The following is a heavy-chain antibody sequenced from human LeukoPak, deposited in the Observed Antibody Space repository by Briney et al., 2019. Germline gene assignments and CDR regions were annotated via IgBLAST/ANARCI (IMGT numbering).Heavy chain of an antibody. Sequence: SETLSLTCAVYGGSFSGYYWSWIRQPPGKGLEWIGEINHSGSTNYNPSLRSRVTISVDTSKNQFSLKLSSVTAADTAVYYCARVAVNWNPQYYFDYWGQGTLVTVSS. D-gene: IGHD1-20*01. V-gene: IGHV4-34*01. J-gene: IGHJ4*02. CDR2: INHSGST. CDR3: ARVAVNWNPQYYFDY. CDR1: GGSFSGYY.